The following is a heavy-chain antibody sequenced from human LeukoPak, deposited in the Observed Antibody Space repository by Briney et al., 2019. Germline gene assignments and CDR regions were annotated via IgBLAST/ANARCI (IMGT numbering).Heavy chain of an antibody. V-gene: IGHV4-59*01. CDR1: GGSISSYY. CDR2: IYYSGST. Sequence: SETLSLTCTVSGGSISSYYWSWIRQPPGKGLEWIGYIYYSGSTNYNPSLKSRVTISVDTSKNQFSLKLSSVTAADTAVYYCARMPDDYGDYVFFDYWGQGTLVTVSS. J-gene: IGHJ4*02. CDR3: ARMPDDYGDYVFFDY. D-gene: IGHD4-17*01.